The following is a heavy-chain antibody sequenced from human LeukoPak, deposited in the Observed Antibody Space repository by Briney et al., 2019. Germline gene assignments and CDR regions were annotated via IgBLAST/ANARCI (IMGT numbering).Heavy chain of an antibody. D-gene: IGHD3-10*02. CDR1: GFTFSSYE. CDR2: ISSSGSTI. V-gene: IGHV3-48*03. J-gene: IGHJ6*04. CDR3: AELGITMIGGV. Sequence: GGSLRLSCAASGFTFSSYEMNWVRQAPGKGLEWVSYISSSGSTIYYADSVKGRFTISRDNAKDSLYLQMNSLRAEDTAVYYCAELGITMIGGVWGKGTAVTISS.